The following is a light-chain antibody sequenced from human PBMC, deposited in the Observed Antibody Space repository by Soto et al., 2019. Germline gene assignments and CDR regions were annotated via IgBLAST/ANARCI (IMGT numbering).Light chain of an antibody. Sequence: DIQLTQSPSTLSASLGDRVTITCRASQSVGSWLAWYQQRPGKAPRLLIYDASSLDSGVPARFSGSGSGTEFTLTISSLQPDDFATYYCQQYNSYWTFGQGTEVDI. V-gene: IGKV1-5*01. CDR2: DAS. CDR3: QQYNSYWT. J-gene: IGKJ1*01. CDR1: QSVGSW.